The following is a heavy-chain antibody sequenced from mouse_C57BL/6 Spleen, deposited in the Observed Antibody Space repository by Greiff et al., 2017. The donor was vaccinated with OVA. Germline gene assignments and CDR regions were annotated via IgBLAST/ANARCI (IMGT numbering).Heavy chain of an antibody. D-gene: IGHD2-4*01. CDR2: IHPNSGST. J-gene: IGHJ2*01. V-gene: IGHV1-64*01. CDR1: GYTFTSYW. CDR3: ARYDYEDFFDY. Sequence: QVQLQQPGAELVKPGASVKLSCKASGYTFTSYWMHWVKQRPGQGLEWIGMIHPNSGSTNYNEKFKSKATLTVDKSSSTAYMQLSSLTSEDSAVYYCARYDYEDFFDYWGQGTTLTVSS.